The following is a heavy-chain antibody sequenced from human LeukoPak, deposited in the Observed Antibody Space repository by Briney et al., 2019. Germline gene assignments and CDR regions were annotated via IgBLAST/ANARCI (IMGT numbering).Heavy chain of an antibody. CDR3: ARSSIPMIRGVSAVNY. J-gene: IGHJ4*02. CDR2: ISSSSSYI. V-gene: IGHV3-21*01. D-gene: IGHD3-10*01. Sequence: PGGSLRLSCAASGFTLSDYGMNWVRQAPGKGLEWVSSISSSSSYIYYADSVKGRFTISRDNAKNSLYLQMNSLRAEDTAVYYCARSSIPMIRGVSAVNYWGQGTLVTVSS. CDR1: GFTLSDYG.